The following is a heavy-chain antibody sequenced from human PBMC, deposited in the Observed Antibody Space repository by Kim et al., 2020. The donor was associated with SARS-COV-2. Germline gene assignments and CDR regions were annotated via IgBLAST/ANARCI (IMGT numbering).Heavy chain of an antibody. V-gene: IGHV3-23*01. Sequence: GGSLRLACSASGFTFSNYAMTWVRQAPGKGLEWVSSLTNTAGSTYYADSVKGRFTISRDNSKNILYLHMNSLRVDDTAIYFCARDHTTSWDNYQNWGQGTLVIVSS. D-gene: IGHD1-26*01. CDR1: GFTFSNYA. CDR2: LTNTAGST. CDR3: ARDHTTSWDNYQN. J-gene: IGHJ1*01.